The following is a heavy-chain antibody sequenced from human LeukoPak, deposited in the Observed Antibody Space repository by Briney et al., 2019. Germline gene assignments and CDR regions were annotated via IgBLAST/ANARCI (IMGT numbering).Heavy chain of an antibody. V-gene: IGHV3-66*01. CDR1: GFTVSSNY. Sequence: PGGSLRLSCAASGFTVSSNYMSWVRQAPGKGLEWVSVIYSGGRTYYADSVKGRFTISRDNAKNSLYLQMNSLRDEDTAVYYCARDHNWGFDHWGQGTLVTVSS. CDR3: ARDHNWGFDH. CDR2: IYSGGRT. D-gene: IGHD3-16*01. J-gene: IGHJ4*02.